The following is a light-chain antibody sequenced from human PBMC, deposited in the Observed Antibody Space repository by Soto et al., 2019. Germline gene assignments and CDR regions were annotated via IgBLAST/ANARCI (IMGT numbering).Light chain of an antibody. Sequence: EIVLTQSPGTLSLSPGERATHSCRASQSVSSSYLAWYQQKPGQAPRLLIYGASSRATGIPDRFSGSGSRTDSTLTISRLELEDFAVYYWHQYGSSLFMYTFGQGTKLEIK. CDR3: HQYGSSLFMYT. CDR2: GAS. CDR1: QSVSSSY. J-gene: IGKJ2*01. V-gene: IGKV3-20*01.